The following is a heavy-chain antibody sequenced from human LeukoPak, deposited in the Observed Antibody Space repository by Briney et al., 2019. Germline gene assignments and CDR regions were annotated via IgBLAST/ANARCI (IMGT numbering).Heavy chain of an antibody. CDR3: AKVPTVNSFDY. V-gene: IGHV3-74*01. Sequence: GGSLRLSCAASGFSISTYWIHWVRQAPGKGLVWVSRINPDGSTTYYADSVKGRFTISRDNSKNTLYLQMNSLRAEDTAVYYCAKVPTVNSFDYWGQGTLVTVSS. CDR1: GFSISTYW. J-gene: IGHJ4*02. D-gene: IGHD4-17*01. CDR2: INPDGSTT.